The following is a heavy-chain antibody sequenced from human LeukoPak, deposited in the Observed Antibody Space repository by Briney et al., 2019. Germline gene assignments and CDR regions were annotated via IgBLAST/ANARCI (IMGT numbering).Heavy chain of an antibody. V-gene: IGHV4-30-4*08. D-gene: IGHD3-22*01. CDR3: ARSMIVGAFDI. CDR1: GGSISSGDYY. CDR2: IYYSGST. J-gene: IGHJ3*02. Sequence: SETLSLTCTVSGGSISSGDYYWSWIRQPPGKGLEWIGYIYYSGSTYYNPSLKSRVTISVDTSKSQFSLKLSSVTAADTAVYYCARSMIVGAFDIWGQGTMVTVSS.